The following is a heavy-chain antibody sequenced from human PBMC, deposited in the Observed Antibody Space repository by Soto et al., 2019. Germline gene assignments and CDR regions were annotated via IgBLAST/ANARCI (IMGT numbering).Heavy chain of an antibody. CDR1: GFTFSSYE. Sequence: LRLSCTASGFTFSSYEMNWVRQAPGKGLEWVSYISISGSTMYYADSVKGRFTISIDNAKNSLYLQMTSLRAEDTAVYYCARDPNDGVAYFDYWGQGTLVTVSS. CDR3: ARDPNDGVAYFDY. V-gene: IGHV3-48*03. J-gene: IGHJ4*02. CDR2: ISISGSTM. D-gene: IGHD3-3*01.